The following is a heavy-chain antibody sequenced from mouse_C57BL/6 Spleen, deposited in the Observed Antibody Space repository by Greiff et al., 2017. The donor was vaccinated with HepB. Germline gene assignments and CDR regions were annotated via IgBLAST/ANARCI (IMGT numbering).Heavy chain of an antibody. J-gene: IGHJ2*01. Sequence: QVQLQQPGAELVKPGASVKLSCKASGYTFTSYWMQWVKQRPGQGLEWIGEIDPSDSYTNYNQKFKGKATLTVDTSSSTAYMQLSSLTSEDSAVYYCARKRELGLDYWGQGTTLTVSS. CDR3: ARKRELGLDY. CDR1: GYTFTSYW. V-gene: IGHV1-50*01. D-gene: IGHD4-1*01. CDR2: IDPSDSYT.